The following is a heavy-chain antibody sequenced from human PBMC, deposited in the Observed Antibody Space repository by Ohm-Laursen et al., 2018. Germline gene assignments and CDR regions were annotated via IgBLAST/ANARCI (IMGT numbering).Heavy chain of an antibody. V-gene: IGHV4-59*12. CDR1: GGSIRNYY. J-gene: IGHJ4*02. D-gene: IGHD1-26*01. CDR3: ARATYRSYSYYFNY. Sequence: GTLPLTCTVSGGSIRNYYWSWIRQTPGKRLEWIGYIYYSGSTYYNPSLKGRVTMSVDTSKNQISLKLTSVTAADTAVYYCARATYRSYSYYFNYWGQGTLVTVSS. CDR2: IYYSGST.